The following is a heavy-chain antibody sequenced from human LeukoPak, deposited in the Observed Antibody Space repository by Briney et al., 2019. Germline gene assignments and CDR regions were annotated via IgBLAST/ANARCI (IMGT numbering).Heavy chain of an antibody. Sequence: PGGSLRLSCAASGFTFSDYYMSWIRQAPGKGLEWVSYISSSGSTIYYADSVKGRFTISRDNAKNSLYLQMNSLRAEDTAVHYCARGRYRYYYDSSGYLYFDYWGQGTLVTVSS. V-gene: IGHV3-11*04. CDR2: ISSSGSTI. J-gene: IGHJ4*02. CDR3: ARGRYRYYYDSSGYLYFDY. CDR1: GFTFSDYY. D-gene: IGHD3-22*01.